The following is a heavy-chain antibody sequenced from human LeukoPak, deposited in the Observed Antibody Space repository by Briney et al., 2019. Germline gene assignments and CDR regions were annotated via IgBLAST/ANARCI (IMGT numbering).Heavy chain of an antibody. Sequence: PGGSLRLSCAASGFTVSSTYLTWVRQAPGKGLEWLSVIYSGGYTYYADSVKGRFFISRDISENMVYLQVNSQSVEDTAVYFCARGRPAHYFDSWGPGTLVTVS. V-gene: IGHV3-66*01. CDR1: GFTVSSTY. CDR2: IYSGGYT. J-gene: IGHJ4*02. D-gene: IGHD6-6*01. CDR3: ARGRPAHYFDS.